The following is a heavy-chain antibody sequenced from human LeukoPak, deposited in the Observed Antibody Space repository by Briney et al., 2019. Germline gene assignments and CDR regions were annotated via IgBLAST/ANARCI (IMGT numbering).Heavy chain of an antibody. CDR2: INPNSGGT. CDR1: GYTFTGYY. Sequence: ASVKVSCKASGYTFTGYYMHWVRQAPGQGLEWMGWINPNSGGTNYAQKFQGRVTMTRDTSISTAYMELSRLRSDDTAVYYCARDRSITMIVVVTDGKDVWGQGTTVTVSS. J-gene: IGHJ6*02. CDR3: ARDRSITMIVVVTDGKDV. D-gene: IGHD3-22*01. V-gene: IGHV1-2*02.